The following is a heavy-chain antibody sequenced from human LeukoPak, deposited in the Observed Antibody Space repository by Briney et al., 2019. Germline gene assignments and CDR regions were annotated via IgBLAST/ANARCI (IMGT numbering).Heavy chain of an antibody. CDR2: MYSGGNT. CDR1: GFTVSSKY. V-gene: IGHV3-53*01. J-gene: IGHJ3*02. CDR3: AGGSPRDGYNDAFDT. Sequence: GSLRLSCAASGFTVSSKYMAWVRQAPGKGLEWVSVMYSGGNTFYIESVEGRFTISRDTAKNTMYLQMKSLRAEDTALYFCAGGSPRDGYNDAFDTWGQGTTVAVSS. D-gene: IGHD5-24*01.